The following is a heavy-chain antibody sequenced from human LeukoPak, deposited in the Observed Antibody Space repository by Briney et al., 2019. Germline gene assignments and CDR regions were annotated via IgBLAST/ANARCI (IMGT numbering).Heavy chain of an antibody. CDR3: ARDGFGTGSN. CDR1: GFTFSNYA. J-gene: IGHJ4*02. Sequence: GGSLRLSCAASGFTFSNYAMSWVRQAPGKGLEWVANIKQDGSEKNYVDSVKGRFIISRDNAKNSLYLQMNTLRADDTAVYYCARDGFGTGSNWGQGTLVTVSS. V-gene: IGHV3-7*03. D-gene: IGHD3-16*01. CDR2: IKQDGSEK.